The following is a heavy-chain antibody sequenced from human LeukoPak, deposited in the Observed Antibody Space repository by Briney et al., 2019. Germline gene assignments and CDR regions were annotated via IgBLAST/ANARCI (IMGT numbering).Heavy chain of an antibody. Sequence: ASVKVSCKASGYTFINYGFSWVRQAPGKGLEWMGWINAYDGDTNYAQKFQDRFSMTTDTSTSTAYMELRSLRSDDTAVYYCARDGSGNWLDPWGQGTLVTVFS. CDR1: GYTFINYG. V-gene: IGHV1-18*01. D-gene: IGHD3-10*01. CDR3: ARDGSGNWLDP. CDR2: INAYDGDT. J-gene: IGHJ5*02.